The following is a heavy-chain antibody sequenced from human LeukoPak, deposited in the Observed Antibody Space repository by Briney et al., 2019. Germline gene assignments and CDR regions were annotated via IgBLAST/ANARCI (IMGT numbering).Heavy chain of an antibody. CDR2: IKPDGSDQ. Sequence: GGSLRLSCAASGFAFSNYWMSWVRQAPGKGLEWVATIKPDGSDQYYVDSVKGRFTISRDNAKNSLYLQMNSLGAEDTAVYYCAKGKNYYYYYYMDVWGKGTTVTISS. CDR3: AKGKNYYYYYYMDV. J-gene: IGHJ6*03. V-gene: IGHV3-7*01. CDR1: GFAFSNYW.